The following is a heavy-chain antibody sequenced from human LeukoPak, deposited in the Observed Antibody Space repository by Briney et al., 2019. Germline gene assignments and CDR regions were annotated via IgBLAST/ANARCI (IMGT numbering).Heavy chain of an antibody. Sequence: PGGSLRLSCAASGFTFSSYAMHWVRQAPGKGLEWVAVISYDGSNKYYADSVKGRFTISKDNAKNTLYLQMNSLRAEDTAVYYCARDSGYSYGYDAFDIWGQGTMVTVSS. V-gene: IGHV3-30-3*01. CDR2: ISYDGSNK. J-gene: IGHJ3*02. CDR3: ARDSGYSYGYDAFDI. CDR1: GFTFSSYA. D-gene: IGHD5-18*01.